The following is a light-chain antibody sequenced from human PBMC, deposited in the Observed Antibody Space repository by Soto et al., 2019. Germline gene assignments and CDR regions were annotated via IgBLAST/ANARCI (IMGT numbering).Light chain of an antibody. V-gene: IGKV1D-43*01. CDR1: QGISSY. J-gene: IGKJ3*01. Sequence: AIRMTQSPFSLSASVGDRVTITCWASQGISSYLAWYQQKPAKAPKLFIYYASSLQSGVPSRFNGNGSGTDYTLTISSLQPEDFATYYCPQYYSTPQFTFGPGTKVDIK. CDR3: PQYYSTPQFT. CDR2: YAS.